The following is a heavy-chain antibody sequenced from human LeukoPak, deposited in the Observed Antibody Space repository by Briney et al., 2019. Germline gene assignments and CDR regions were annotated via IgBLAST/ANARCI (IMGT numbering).Heavy chain of an antibody. V-gene: IGHV4-34*01. CDR2: INHSGST. CDR3: AGDRTWERSDPPLLPEYLFDY. Sequence: SETLSLTCAVYGGSFSGYYWSWIRQPPGKGLEWIGEINHSGSTNYNPSLKSRVTISVDTSKNQFSLKLSSVTAADTAVYYCAGDRTWERSDPPLLPEYLFDYWGQGTLVTVSS. CDR1: GGSFSGYY. J-gene: IGHJ4*02. D-gene: IGHD1-1*01.